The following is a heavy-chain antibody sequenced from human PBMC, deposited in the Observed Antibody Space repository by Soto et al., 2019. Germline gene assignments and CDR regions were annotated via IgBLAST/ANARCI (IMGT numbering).Heavy chain of an antibody. D-gene: IGHD2-2*01. CDR2: INHSGST. CDR3: ARHVPYCSDTSHCAYGMDV. V-gene: IGHV4-34*01. J-gene: IGHJ6*02. CDR1: GGSFSGYY. Sequence: PSETLSLTCAVDGGSFSGYYWTWIRQPPGTGLEWIGEINHSGSTNYNPSLKSRVTISVDTSKNQFSLKLTSVTAADTAVYYCARHVPYCSDTSHCAYGMDVWGQGTTVTVS.